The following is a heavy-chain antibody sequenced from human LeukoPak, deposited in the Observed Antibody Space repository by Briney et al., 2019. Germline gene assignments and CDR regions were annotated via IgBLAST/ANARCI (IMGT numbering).Heavy chain of an antibody. CDR1: GFTFSDYN. D-gene: IGHD1-26*01. Sequence: GGSLRLSCAASGFTFSDYNMRWIRQAPGKGLEWVSSISRSGSTKYYADSVKGRFTISRDNAKNSLFLQMNSLRAEDTAVYYCARSGGIFRGHPNWFDPWGQGTLVTVSS. CDR3: ARSGGIFRGHPNWFDP. J-gene: IGHJ5*02. V-gene: IGHV3-11*01. CDR2: ISRSGSTK.